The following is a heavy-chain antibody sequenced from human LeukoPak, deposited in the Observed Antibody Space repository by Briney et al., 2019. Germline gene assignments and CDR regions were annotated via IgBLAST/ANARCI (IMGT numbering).Heavy chain of an antibody. CDR2: ITGDGNNK. Sequence: GGSLRLSCAASGFTFSINAMSWVRQAPGKGLEWVAHITGDGNNKWYSDSVRGRLTISRDTSKNTLYLQMNSLRADDTAVYYCVRDANWACDSWGQGILVTVSS. D-gene: IGHD1-1*01. J-gene: IGHJ5*01. CDR1: GFTFSINA. CDR3: VRDANWACDS. V-gene: IGHV3-30*02.